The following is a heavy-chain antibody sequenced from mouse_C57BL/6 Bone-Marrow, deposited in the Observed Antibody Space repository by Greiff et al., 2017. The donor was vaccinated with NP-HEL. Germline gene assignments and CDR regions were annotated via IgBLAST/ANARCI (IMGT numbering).Heavy chain of an antibody. J-gene: IGHJ1*03. CDR1: GFTFSDYY. CDR2: ISNGGGST. D-gene: IGHD2-5*01. V-gene: IGHV5-12*01. CDR3: ARHYSKYWYFDV. Sequence: EVKLMESGGGLVQPGGSLKLSCAASGFTFSDYYMYWVRQTPEKRLEWVAYISNGGGSTYYPDTVKGRFTISRDNAKNTLYLQMSRLKSEDTAMYYCARHYSKYWYFDVWGTGTTVTVSS.